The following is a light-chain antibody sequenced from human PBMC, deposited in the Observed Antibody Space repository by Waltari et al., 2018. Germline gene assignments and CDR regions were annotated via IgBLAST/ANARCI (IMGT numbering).Light chain of an antibody. V-gene: IGLV2-14*03. CDR3: SSYTSTSTLWV. J-gene: IGLJ3*02. CDR1: TSDVDAYHY. Sequence: QSALTQPASVSGSPGQSITLSCTGTTSDVDAYHYVSWYQQFPGKAPKLIIYDVYNRPSGVSTRFSGSKSGATASLTISGLQADDEAEYWCSSYTSTSTLWVFGGGTKLTV. CDR2: DVY.